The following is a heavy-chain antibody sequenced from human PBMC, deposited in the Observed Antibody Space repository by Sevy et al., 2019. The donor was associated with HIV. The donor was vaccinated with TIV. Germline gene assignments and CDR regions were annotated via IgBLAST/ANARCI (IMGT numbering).Heavy chain of an antibody. CDR2: IRSKGNSYAT. Sequence: GGSLRLSCAASGFTFSGSAMHWVRQASGKGLEWVGRIRSKGNSYATAYAASVKGRFTISRDDSKNTAYLQMNSLKTEDTAVYYCTRPTSGSYSSAYYGMDVWGQGTTVTVSS. CDR1: GFTFSGSA. J-gene: IGHJ6*02. V-gene: IGHV3-73*01. D-gene: IGHD1-26*01. CDR3: TRPTSGSYSSAYYGMDV.